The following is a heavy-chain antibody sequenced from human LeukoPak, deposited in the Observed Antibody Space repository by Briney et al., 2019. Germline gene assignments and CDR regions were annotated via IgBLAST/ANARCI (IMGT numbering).Heavy chain of an antibody. J-gene: IGHJ4*02. CDR1: GFTFSNYA. Sequence: GRSLRLSCAASGFTFSNYAMHWVRQAPGQGLEWVATISDAARNQYYAASVKARFSISRDNSKNTLFLQMNSLRPVDTAVYYCARSASDFDHWGQGTLVTVSS. CDR2: ISDAARNQ. D-gene: IGHD6-25*01. V-gene: IGHV3-30*04. CDR3: ARSASDFDH.